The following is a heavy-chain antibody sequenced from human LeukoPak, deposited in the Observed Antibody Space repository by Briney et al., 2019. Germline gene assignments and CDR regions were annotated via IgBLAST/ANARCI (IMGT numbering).Heavy chain of an antibody. CDR3: ARSRGDLEDH. D-gene: IGHD3-16*01. V-gene: IGHV6-1*01. J-gene: IGHJ4*02. CDR2: TYYRSKWFN. CDR1: GDIVSSNSAA. Sequence: SQALSLTCAISGDIVSSNSAAWNWIRQSPSRGLEWLGRTYYRSKWFNDYAPSVKGRITINPDTSKNQFSLQLNSVTPEDTAVYYCARSRGDLEDHWGQGTLVTVSS.